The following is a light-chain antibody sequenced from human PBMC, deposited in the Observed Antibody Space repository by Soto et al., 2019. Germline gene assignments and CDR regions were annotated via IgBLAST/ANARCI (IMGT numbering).Light chain of an antibody. CDR3: QQYNNWPRT. CDR2: GAS. CDR1: QSVSSN. V-gene: IGKV3-15*01. Sequence: ETVMTQSPATLSVSPGERATLSCRASQSVSSNLAWYQQKPGQAPRLLIYGASTRATGIPAKFSGSGSGTEFTLIISSLQSEDFAVYYCQQYNNWPRTFGQGTKVDI. J-gene: IGKJ1*01.